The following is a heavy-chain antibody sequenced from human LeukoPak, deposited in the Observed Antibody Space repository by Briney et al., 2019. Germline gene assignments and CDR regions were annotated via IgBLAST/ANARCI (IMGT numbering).Heavy chain of an antibody. V-gene: IGHV3-33*01. CDR1: GFTFTTHA. CDR2: IWFDGSNK. D-gene: IGHD1-26*01. Sequence: HSGGSLRLSCAASGFTFTTHAMHWVRQAPGMGLEWVAFIWFDGSNKYYADSVKGRFTISRDNSENTLYLQMNSLRAEDTAVYYCARDQSGSYSLELYYFDYWGQGTLVTVSS. CDR3: ARDQSGSYSLELYYFDY. J-gene: IGHJ4*02.